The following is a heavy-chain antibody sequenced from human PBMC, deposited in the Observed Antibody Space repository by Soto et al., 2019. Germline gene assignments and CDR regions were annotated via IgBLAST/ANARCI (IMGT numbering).Heavy chain of an antibody. Sequence: GGSLRLSCTASGFTLSSYALRWDRQTPGEGLECVSGISGSGGSISFADSVKGRFTISRDNSKNTRYLQTNSLTGEDTDVYYCAEGYIDYSHSRGYAYVELDYWGQGTLVTVSS. CDR3: AEGYIDYSHSRGYAYVELDY. CDR1: GFTLSSYA. D-gene: IGHD3-22*01. CDR2: ISGSGGSI. J-gene: IGHJ4*02. V-gene: IGHV3-23*01.